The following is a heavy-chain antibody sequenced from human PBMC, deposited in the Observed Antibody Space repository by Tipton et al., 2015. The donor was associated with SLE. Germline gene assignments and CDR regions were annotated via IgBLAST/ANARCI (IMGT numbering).Heavy chain of an antibody. CDR3: VRSDQGMD. J-gene: IGHJ4*02. Sequence: TLSLTCTVSGDSIVSYYWSWIRQPAGKGLEWIGRIHTSGNINYNPSLKSRVTMPLDTSKSQFSLTLKFVTAADTAVYYCVRSDQGMDWGQGTLVTVSS. CDR1: GDSIVSYY. V-gene: IGHV4-4*07. CDR2: IHTSGNI.